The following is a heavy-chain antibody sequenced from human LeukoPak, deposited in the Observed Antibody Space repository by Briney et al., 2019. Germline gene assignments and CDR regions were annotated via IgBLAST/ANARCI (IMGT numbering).Heavy chain of an antibody. J-gene: IGHJ5*02. CDR2: IYSGGST. Sequence: GESLRLSCAASGFTFRSDYMSCVRQAPGKGVEWVSVIYSGGSTYYADSVEGRLNISRHKSKTTVYIQVNSMRFEGTAMYYSASNWFDPWGQGTLVTVSS. V-gene: IGHV3-53*04. CDR1: GFTFRSDY. CDR3: ASNWFDP.